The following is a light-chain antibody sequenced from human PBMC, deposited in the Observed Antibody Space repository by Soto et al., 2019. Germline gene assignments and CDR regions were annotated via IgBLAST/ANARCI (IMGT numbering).Light chain of an antibody. Sequence: QSALTQPASVSGSPGQSITISRTGTSSDVGGYNYVSWYQQHPGKAPKLMIYDVSNRPSGVSNRFSGSKSGNTASLTISGLQAEDEADYYCSSYTSSSLHVFGTGTKVTV. CDR3: SSYTSSSLHV. CDR2: DVS. V-gene: IGLV2-14*03. J-gene: IGLJ1*01. CDR1: SSDVGGYNY.